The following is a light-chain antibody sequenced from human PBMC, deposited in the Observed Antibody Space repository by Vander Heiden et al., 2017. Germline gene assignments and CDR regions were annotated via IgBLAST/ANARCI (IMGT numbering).Light chain of an antibody. CDR1: SSNIGAGYD. V-gene: IGLV1-40*01. CDR2: AYN. J-gene: IGLJ2*01. CDR3: QSYDSSLTGVV. Sequence: HSVLTQPPSVSGAPGQRVTISCPGSSSNIGAGYDLHWYQQLPGTAPKLLIYAYNSRPSGVPDRFSGAKSGTSASLAITGLQAEDEADYYCQSYDSSLTGVVFGGGTKLTVL.